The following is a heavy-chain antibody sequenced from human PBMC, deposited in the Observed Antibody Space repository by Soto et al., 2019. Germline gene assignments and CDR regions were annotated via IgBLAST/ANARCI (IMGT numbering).Heavy chain of an antibody. Sequence: PGGSLRLSCAASGFTFSSYEMNWVRQAPGKGLEWVSYISSSGSTIYYADSVRGRFTISRDNAKNSLYLQMNSLRVEDTAVYYCARDTYRSSRPRRGMDVWGLGTTVTVSS. J-gene: IGHJ6*02. CDR3: ARDTYRSSRPRRGMDV. D-gene: IGHD6-13*01. CDR2: ISSSGSTI. CDR1: GFTFSSYE. V-gene: IGHV3-48*03.